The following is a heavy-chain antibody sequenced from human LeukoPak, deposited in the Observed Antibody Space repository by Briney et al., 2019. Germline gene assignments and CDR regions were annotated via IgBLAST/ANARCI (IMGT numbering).Heavy chain of an antibody. J-gene: IGHJ4*02. D-gene: IGHD6-25*01. CDR2: ISDSGAST. CDR3: ARALGRTFSGPFDY. V-gene: IGHV3-23*01. CDR1: GFTFSTYA. Sequence: GGSLRLSCAASGFTFSTYAMSWVRQAPGKGLEWASSISDSGASTYYADSVKGRFTISRDNSKNTVYLQMNSLRAEDTAVYYCARALGRTFSGPFDYWGQGTLVTVSS.